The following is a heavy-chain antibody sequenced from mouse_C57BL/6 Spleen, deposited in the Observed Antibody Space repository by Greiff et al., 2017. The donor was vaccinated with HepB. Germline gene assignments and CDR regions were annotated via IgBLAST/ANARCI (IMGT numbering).Heavy chain of an antibody. D-gene: IGHD2-3*01. V-gene: IGHV1-69*01. J-gene: IGHJ2*01. Sequence: QVQLKQPGAELVMPGASVKLSCKASGYTFTSYWMHWVKQRPGQGLEWIGEIDPSDSYTNYNQKFKGKSTLTVDKSSSTAYMQLSSLTSEDSAVYYCARSHDGYYPDYWGQGTTLTVSS. CDR1: GYTFTSYW. CDR2: IDPSDSYT. CDR3: ARSHDGYYPDY.